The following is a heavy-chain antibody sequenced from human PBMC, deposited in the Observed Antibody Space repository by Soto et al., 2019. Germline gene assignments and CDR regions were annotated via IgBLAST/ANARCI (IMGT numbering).Heavy chain of an antibody. D-gene: IGHD6-19*01. Sequence: ASVKVSCKASGYTFTSSDINWVRQATGQGLEWMGWMNPNSGNTGYAQKFQGRVTMTRNTSISTAYMELSSLRSEDTAVYYCARGMEYSSGIDNDYWGQGTLVTVS. J-gene: IGHJ4*02. CDR1: GYTFTSSD. CDR2: MNPNSGNT. V-gene: IGHV1-8*01. CDR3: ARGMEYSSGIDNDY.